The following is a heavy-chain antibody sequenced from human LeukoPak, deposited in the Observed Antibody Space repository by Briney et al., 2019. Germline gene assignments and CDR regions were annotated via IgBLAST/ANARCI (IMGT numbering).Heavy chain of an antibody. CDR3: ARGRASAFDY. CDR2: TYQRSKWSS. D-gene: IGHD6-13*01. Sequence: SQTLSLTCVISGDSLSSSGDAWNWLRQSPSGRLEWLGRTYQRSKWSSDYALSVRSRITVDPDTSKNQFSLQLYSVTPEDTAVYYCARGRASAFDYWDQGTLVTVSS. J-gene: IGHJ4*02. V-gene: IGHV6-1*01. CDR1: GDSLSSSGDA.